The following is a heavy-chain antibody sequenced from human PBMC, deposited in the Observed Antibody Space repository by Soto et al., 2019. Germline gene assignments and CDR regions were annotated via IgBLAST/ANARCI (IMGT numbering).Heavy chain of an antibody. D-gene: IGHD2-2*01. J-gene: IGHJ5*02. V-gene: IGHV4-39*01. CDR3: ARLHCDSPNCVPLDP. Sequence: QLQLQESGPGLVKPSETLSLTCTVSGGSINDDTYYWGWIRQPPGQGLGWIVSIYYSGTSSYNPSLNSPVPISVDTSKKQLSLRLRSVPAADTAVYYCARLHCDSPNCVPLDPWGQGTLVIVSS. CDR1: GGSINDDTYY. CDR2: IYYSGTS.